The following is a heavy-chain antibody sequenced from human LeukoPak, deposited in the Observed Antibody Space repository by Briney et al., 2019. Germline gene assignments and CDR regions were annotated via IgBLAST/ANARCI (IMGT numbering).Heavy chain of an antibody. CDR3: AKGIARTYYYDSSGYHGYYYGMDV. V-gene: IGHV1-69*13. CDR1: GGTFSSYA. D-gene: IGHD3-22*01. J-gene: IGHJ6*02. Sequence: ASVKVSCKASGGTFSSYAISWLRQAAGQGLEWMGGIIPIFGTANYAQKFQGRVTITADESTSTAYMELSSLRSEDTAVYYCAKGIARTYYYDSSGYHGYYYGMDVWGQGTTVTVSS. CDR2: IIPIFGTA.